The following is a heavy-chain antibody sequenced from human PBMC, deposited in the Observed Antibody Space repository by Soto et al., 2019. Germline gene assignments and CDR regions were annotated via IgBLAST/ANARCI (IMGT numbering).Heavy chain of an antibody. CDR1: GYTFTSYA. CDR2: INAGNGNT. J-gene: IGHJ4*02. D-gene: IGHD3-10*01. V-gene: IGHV1-3*01. CDR3: ARGFSGMTTVEY. Sequence: ASVKVYCKASGYTFTSYAMHWVRQAPGQRLEWMGWINAGNGNTKYSQKFQGRVTITRDTSASTAYMELSSLRSEDTAVYYCARGFSGMTTVEYWGQGTLVTVSS.